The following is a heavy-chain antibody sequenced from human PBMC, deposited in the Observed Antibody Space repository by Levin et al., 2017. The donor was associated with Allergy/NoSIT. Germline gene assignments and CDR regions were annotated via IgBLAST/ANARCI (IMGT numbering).Heavy chain of an antibody. Sequence: SETLSLTCTVSGGSISSSSYYWGWIRQTPGKGLESIGSISYSGSTYYNPSLKSRVTISVDTSKNQFSLKLSSVTATDTAVYYCARGSSTTGADDYWGQGTLVTVSS. CDR2: ISYSGST. CDR1: GGSISSSSYY. V-gene: IGHV4-39*01. CDR3: ARGSSTTGADDY. J-gene: IGHJ4*02. D-gene: IGHD7-27*01.